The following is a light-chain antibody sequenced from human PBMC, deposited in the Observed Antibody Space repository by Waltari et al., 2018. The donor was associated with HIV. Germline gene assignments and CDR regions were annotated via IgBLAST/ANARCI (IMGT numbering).Light chain of an antibody. CDR2: DAS. V-gene: IGKV3-15*01. Sequence: IVMTQSPATLSVSPGERAPLSCRASQSVSNKLAWYQQKPGPAPRLLMYDASTRVTGIPARFSGSGSGTDFTLTISSLQSGDFAIYYCQQYNNWLTFGGGTKVEIK. CDR1: QSVSNK. J-gene: IGKJ4*01. CDR3: QQYNNWLT.